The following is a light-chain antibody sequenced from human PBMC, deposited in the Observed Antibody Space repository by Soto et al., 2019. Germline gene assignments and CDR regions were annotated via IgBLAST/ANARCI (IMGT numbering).Light chain of an antibody. CDR1: NSNIGTYT. V-gene: IGLV1-44*01. CDR2: TDY. Sequence: QPVLTQPPSASGTPGQRGIISCSGSNSNIGTYTVNWYQQLPGTAPKLLIYTDYQRPSGVPDRFSGSKSGTSASLAISGLQSEDEADYYCASWDDSRSGGVFGGGTKVTVL. J-gene: IGLJ3*02. CDR3: ASWDDSRSGGV.